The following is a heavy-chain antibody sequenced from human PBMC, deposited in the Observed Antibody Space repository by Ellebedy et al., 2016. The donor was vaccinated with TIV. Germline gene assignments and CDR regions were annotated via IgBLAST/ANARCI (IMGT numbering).Heavy chain of an antibody. CDR1: GFRFSSYG. CDR2: ISYDGSNK. Sequence: GGSLRLXXVASGFRFSSYGMHWVRQAPGKGLEWVAVISYDGSNKRYADSVRDRFTIYRDNSKNTLYVQMNSLRAEDTAVYYCAKPSDPNPGYSASWATYFDYWGQGTLVTVSS. V-gene: IGHV3-30*18. J-gene: IGHJ4*02. D-gene: IGHD6-13*01. CDR3: AKPSDPNPGYSASWATYFDY.